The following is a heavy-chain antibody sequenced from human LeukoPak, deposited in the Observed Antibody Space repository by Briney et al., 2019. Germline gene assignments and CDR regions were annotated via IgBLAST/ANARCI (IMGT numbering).Heavy chain of an antibody. Sequence: GGSLRLSCAASGFTFSSYSMNWVRQAPGKGLEWVSSISSSSSYIYYADSVKGRFTISRDNAKISLYLQMNSLRAEDTAVYYCASSSRYSGYDLAPWGQGTLVTVSS. CDR3: ASSSRYSGYDLAP. J-gene: IGHJ5*02. CDR1: GFTFSSYS. CDR2: ISSSSSYI. D-gene: IGHD5-12*01. V-gene: IGHV3-21*01.